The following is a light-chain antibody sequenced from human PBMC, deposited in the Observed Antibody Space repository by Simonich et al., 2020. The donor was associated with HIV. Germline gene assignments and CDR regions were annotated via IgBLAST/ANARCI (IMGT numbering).Light chain of an antibody. Sequence: DIVMTQSPDSLAVSLGERATVNCRSSRSVLHSSNNKNYLVWYQQKPGQPPKLLLYWASTRESGFPDRFSGSGSGTDFTLTISSLQAEDVAVYYCQQYYSTPRTFGQGTMVEIK. CDR2: WAS. J-gene: IGKJ1*01. CDR1: RSVLHSSNNKNY. CDR3: QQYYSTPRT. V-gene: IGKV4-1*01.